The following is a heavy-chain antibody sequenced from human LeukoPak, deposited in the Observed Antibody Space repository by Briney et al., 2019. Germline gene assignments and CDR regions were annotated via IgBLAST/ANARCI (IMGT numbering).Heavy chain of an antibody. V-gene: IGHV1-8*03. CDR3: ARMTVSGRDNWFDP. J-gene: IGHJ5*02. CDR1: GYTFTGYC. Sequence: ASVKVSCKASGYTFTGYCMHWVRQAPGQGLEWMGWLNPNSGTTGYAQKFQGRVTISRNTSINTAYMELSSLRSEDTAVYYCARMTVSGRDNWFDPWGQGTLVTVSS. D-gene: IGHD6-19*01. CDR2: LNPNSGTT.